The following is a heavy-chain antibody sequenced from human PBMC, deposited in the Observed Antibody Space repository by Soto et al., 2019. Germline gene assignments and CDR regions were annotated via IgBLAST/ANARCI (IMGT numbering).Heavy chain of an antibody. CDR3: ARARSRCGAACFDY. D-gene: IGHD2-21*02. CDR1: SASISSADYY. J-gene: IGHJ4*02. Sequence: QVQLQESGPGLVKPSQTLSLTCTVSSASISSADYYWSWIRQHPGKGLEWIAYIYYSGSTSDNPSLKNRVIISMDASRDQFSLTLTSVTAADTAVYYCARARSRCGAACFDYWGQGTLVTVCS. V-gene: IGHV4-31*03. CDR2: IYYSGST.